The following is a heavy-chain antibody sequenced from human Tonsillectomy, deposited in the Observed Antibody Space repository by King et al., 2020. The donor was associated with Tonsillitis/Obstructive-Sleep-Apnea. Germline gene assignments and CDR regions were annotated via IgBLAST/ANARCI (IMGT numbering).Heavy chain of an antibody. Sequence: VQLVESGAEVRNPGSSVKVSCKASGGTFSSNAISWVRQAPGQGLEWMGRIIPIVGIANYAQKFQGRVTFTADKSTSTAYMEVSSLRSEDTAVYYCARDIGYGFNYYYCYMDVWGKGTTVTVSS. CDR2: IIPIVGIA. V-gene: IGHV1-69*09. CDR1: GGTFSSNA. D-gene: IGHD5-24*01. CDR3: ARDIGYGFNYYYCYMDV. J-gene: IGHJ6*03.